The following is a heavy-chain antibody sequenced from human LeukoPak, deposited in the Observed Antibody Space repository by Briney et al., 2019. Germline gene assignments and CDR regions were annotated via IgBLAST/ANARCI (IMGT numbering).Heavy chain of an antibody. V-gene: IGHV3-23*01. Sequence: GSLRLPCAGSGFTLKRYAMSWVRQAPGKGLGWVLAISGSGGSTYYADSVKGRCTISRDNSKNTLYLQMNSLRAEDTAVYYCAKDLTMVRGDDPWGQGTLVTVSS. D-gene: IGHD3-10*01. CDR2: ISGSGGST. CDR3: AKDLTMVRGDDP. J-gene: IGHJ5*02. CDR1: GFTLKRYA.